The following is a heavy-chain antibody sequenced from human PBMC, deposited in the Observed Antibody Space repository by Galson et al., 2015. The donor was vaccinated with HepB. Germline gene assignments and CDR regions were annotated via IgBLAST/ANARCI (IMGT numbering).Heavy chain of an antibody. D-gene: IGHD4-17*01. CDR3: ARASTTVTLRGYYYYMDV. CDR1: GYTFTSYA. V-gene: IGHV7-4-1*02. J-gene: IGHJ6*03. CDR2: VNTNTGNP. Sequence: SVKVSCKASGYTFTSYAMNWVRQAPGQGLEWMGWVNTNTGNPTYAQGFTGRFVFSLDTSVSTAYLQISSLKAEDTAVYYCARASTTVTLRGYYYYMDVWGKGTTVTVSS.